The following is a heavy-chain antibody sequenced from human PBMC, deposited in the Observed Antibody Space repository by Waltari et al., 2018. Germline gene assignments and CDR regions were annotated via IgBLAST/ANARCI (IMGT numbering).Heavy chain of an antibody. CDR3: ARGAGDYGDADAFDI. J-gene: IGHJ3*02. D-gene: IGHD4-17*01. V-gene: IGHV3-48*04. CDR1: GFTFSSYS. Sequence: EVQLVESGGGLVQPGGSLRLSCAASGFTFSSYSMNWVRQAPGKGLEVVSYIGSSSSTIYYAESVKGRFTISRDNAKNSLYLQMNSLRAEDTAVYYCARGAGDYGDADAFDIWGQGTMVTVSS. CDR2: IGSSSSTI.